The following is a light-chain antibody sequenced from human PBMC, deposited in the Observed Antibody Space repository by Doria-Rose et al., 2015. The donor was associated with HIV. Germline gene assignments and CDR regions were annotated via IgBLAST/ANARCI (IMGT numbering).Light chain of an antibody. V-gene: IGKV4-1*01. CDR3: QQYYDTPS. J-gene: IGKJ3*01. Sequence: DIRVTQSPESLGMSLGERATLNCKSNQSRLHTSNNYLAWYQQKPGQPPKLLMYCASTRQSGVPARFSGSGSGTDFTLTISSLEAKDVAVYYCQQYYDTPSFGPGTTVDIK. CDR1: QSRLHTSNNY. CDR2: CAS.